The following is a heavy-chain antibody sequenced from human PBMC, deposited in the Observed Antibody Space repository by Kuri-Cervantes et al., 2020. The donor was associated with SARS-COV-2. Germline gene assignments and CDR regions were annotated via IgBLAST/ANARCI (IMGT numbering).Heavy chain of an antibody. CDR1: GSTFSSYG. J-gene: IGHJ4*02. V-gene: IGHV3-30*18. CDR2: ISYDGSNK. CDR3: AKPYGDYFGPNDY. Sequence: GESLKISCAASGSTFSSYGMHWVRQAPGKGLEWVAVISYDGSNKYYADSVKGRFTISRDNSKNTLYLQMNSLRAEDTAVYYCAKPYGDYFGPNDYWGQGTLVTVSS. D-gene: IGHD4-17*01.